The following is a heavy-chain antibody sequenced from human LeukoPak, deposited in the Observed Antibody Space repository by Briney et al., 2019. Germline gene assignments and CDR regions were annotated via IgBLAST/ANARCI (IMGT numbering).Heavy chain of an antibody. Sequence: GGSLRLSCAASGFTFRSYAMSWVRQAPGKGLDWVSAIDSTGDYTYHADSVKGRLTISRDNSKNTLYLQMDSLRAEDTAIYYCAKGSSGGRPYYFDYWGQGTLVTVSS. CDR2: IDSTGDYT. CDR3: AKGSSGGRPYYFDY. J-gene: IGHJ4*02. V-gene: IGHV3-23*01. CDR1: GFTFRSYA. D-gene: IGHD3-22*01.